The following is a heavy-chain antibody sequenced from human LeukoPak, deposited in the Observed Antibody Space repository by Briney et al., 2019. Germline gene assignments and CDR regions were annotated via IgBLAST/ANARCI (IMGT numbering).Heavy chain of an antibody. V-gene: IGHV4-39*02. CDR3: AREGRWLRPSRADAFDI. D-gene: IGHD5-24*01. J-gene: IGHJ3*02. CDR2: IYYSVST. CDR1: GGSISSSSFY. Sequence: SETLSLTCTVSGGSISSSSFYWGWIRQPPGRGLEWIGIIYYSVSTYYNPSLKSRVTISVDTSKNQFSLKLSSVTAADTAVYYCAREGRWLRPSRADAFDIWGQGTMVTVSS.